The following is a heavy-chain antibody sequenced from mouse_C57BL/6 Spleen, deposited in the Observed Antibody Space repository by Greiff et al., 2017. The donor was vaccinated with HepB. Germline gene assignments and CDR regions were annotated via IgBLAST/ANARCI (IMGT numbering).Heavy chain of an antibody. CDR2: IHPSDSDT. CDR1: GYTFTSYW. V-gene: IGHV1-74*01. J-gene: IGHJ1*03. CDR3: AIDPTAVVEDWYFDV. D-gene: IGHD1-1*01. Sequence: QVQLQQPGAELVKPGASVKVSCKASGYTFTSYWMHWVKQRPGQGLEWIGRIHPSDSDTNYNQKFKGKATLTVAKYTSTAYMQLSNLTSEDSAVYYCAIDPTAVVEDWYFDVWGTGTTVTVSS.